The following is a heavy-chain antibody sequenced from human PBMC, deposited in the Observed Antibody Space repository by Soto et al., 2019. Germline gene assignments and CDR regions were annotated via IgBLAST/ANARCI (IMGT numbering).Heavy chain of an antibody. Sequence: GGSLRLSCAASGFTFSSYGMHWVRQAPGKGLEWVAVIWYDGSNKYYADSVKGRFTISRDNSKNTLYLQMNSLRAEDTAVYYCARGAQYYDFWSGYYDYWGQGTLVTVS. CDR1: GFTFSSYG. V-gene: IGHV3-33*01. CDR3: ARGAQYYDFWSGYYDY. J-gene: IGHJ4*02. CDR2: IWYDGSNK. D-gene: IGHD3-3*01.